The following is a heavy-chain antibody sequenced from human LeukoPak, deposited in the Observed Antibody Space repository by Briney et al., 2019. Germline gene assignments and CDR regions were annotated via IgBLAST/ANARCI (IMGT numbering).Heavy chain of an antibody. J-gene: IGHJ5*02. D-gene: IGHD3-3*01. V-gene: IGHV7-4-1*02. Sequence: GASVKVSCKASGYTFTSYAMNWVRQAPGQGLEWMGWINTNTGNPTYAQGFTGRFVFSLDTSVSTAYLQISSPKAEDTAVYYCARDRPDFWSGYYIVDPWGQGTLVTVSS. CDR3: ARDRPDFWSGYYIVDP. CDR1: GYTFTSYA. CDR2: INTNTGNP.